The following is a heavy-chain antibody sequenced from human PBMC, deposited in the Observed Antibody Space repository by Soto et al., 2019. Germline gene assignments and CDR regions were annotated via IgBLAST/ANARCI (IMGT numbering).Heavy chain of an antibody. CDR3: ARGGWSPDS. V-gene: IGHV4-59*01. CDR2: IYYTGDT. CDR1: GDSMDNNY. J-gene: IGHJ4*02. D-gene: IGHD2-15*01. Sequence: VQLQESGPGLVKPSETLSLTCTVSGDSMDNNYWSWVRQSPGKGLEWIGYIYYTGDTNYNPSLRSRLTILVDTSKNQFSLHLRSVTTADTAVYYCARGGWSPDSWGQGALVTVSS.